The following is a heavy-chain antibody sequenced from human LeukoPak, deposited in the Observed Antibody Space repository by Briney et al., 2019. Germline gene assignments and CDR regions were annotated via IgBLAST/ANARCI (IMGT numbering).Heavy chain of an antibody. CDR2: INWNGGST. CDR1: GFTFDDYG. V-gene: IGHV3-20*01. CDR3: ARVGGLRLQGAFDI. Sequence: GGSLRLSCAASGFTFDDYGMSWVRQAPGKGLEWVSGINWNGGSTGYADSVKGRSTISRDNAKNSLYLQMNSLRAEDTALYHCARVGGLRLQGAFDIWGQGTMVTVSS. J-gene: IGHJ3*02. D-gene: IGHD5-12*01.